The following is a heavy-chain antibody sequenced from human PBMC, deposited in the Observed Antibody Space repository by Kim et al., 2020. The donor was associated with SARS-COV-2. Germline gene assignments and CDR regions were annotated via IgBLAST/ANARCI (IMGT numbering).Heavy chain of an antibody. J-gene: IGHJ4*02. CDR2: LYSGGST. CDR1: GFTISSNY. Sequence: GGSLRLSCAASGFTISSNYMSWVRQAPGKGLEWVSVLYSGGSTYYADSVKGRFTISRDNSKNTLYLQMNSLRAEDTAVYYWARIVGATGFVRYWGQGTLVTVSS. D-gene: IGHD1-26*01. V-gene: IGHV3-66*01. CDR3: ARIVGATGFVRY.